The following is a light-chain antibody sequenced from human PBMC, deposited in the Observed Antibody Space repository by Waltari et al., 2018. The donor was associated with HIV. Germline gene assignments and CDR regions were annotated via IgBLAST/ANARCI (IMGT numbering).Light chain of an antibody. V-gene: IGLV1-44*01. CDR2: RNN. Sequence: QSVLIQPPSASGTPGQRVTISCSGGRFNLGSNIVNWYQQLPGTAPKLLIHRNNQRPSGVPDRFSGSKSGTSASLAIRGLQSEDEADYYCAAWDDSLNGGLFGGGTKVTVL. J-gene: IGLJ2*01. CDR1: RFNLGSNI. CDR3: AAWDDSLNGGL.